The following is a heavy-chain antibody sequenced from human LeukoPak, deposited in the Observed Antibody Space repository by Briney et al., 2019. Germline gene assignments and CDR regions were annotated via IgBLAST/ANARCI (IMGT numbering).Heavy chain of an antibody. D-gene: IGHD6-13*01. CDR2: IYWDDDK. V-gene: IGHV2-5*02. Sequence: KESGPTLVNPTQTLTLTCTFSGFSLSTSGVGVGWIRQPPGKALEWLALIYWDDDKRYSPSLKSRLTITKDTSKNQVVLTMTNMDPVDTATYYCAHRPSLAAAGGDAFDVWGQGTMVTVSS. CDR3: AHRPSLAAAGGDAFDV. CDR1: GFSLSTSGVG. J-gene: IGHJ3*01.